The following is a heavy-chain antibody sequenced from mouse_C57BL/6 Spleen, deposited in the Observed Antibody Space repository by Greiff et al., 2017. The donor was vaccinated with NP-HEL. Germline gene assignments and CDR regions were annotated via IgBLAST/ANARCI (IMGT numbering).Heavy chain of an antibody. V-gene: IGHV14-1*01. CDR3: TTLITTVVATWFAY. D-gene: IGHD1-1*01. CDR1: GFNIKDYY. J-gene: IGHJ3*01. CDR2: IDPEDGDT. Sequence: VHVKQSGAELVRPGASVKLSCTASGFNIKDYYMHWVKQRPEQGLEWIGRIDPEDGDTEYAPKFQGKATMTADTSSNTAYLQLSSLTSEDTAVYYCTTLITTVVATWFAYWGQGTLVTVSA.